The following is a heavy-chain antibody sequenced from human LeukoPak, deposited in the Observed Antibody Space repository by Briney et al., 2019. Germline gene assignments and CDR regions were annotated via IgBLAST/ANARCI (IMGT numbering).Heavy chain of an antibody. Sequence: SETLSLTCAVYGGSFSGYYWSWIRQPPGKGLEWIGEINHSGSTNYNPSLKSRVTISVDTSKNQFSLKLSSVTAADTAVYYCARRARGYSYGYEWYFDLWGRGTLVTVSS. J-gene: IGHJ2*01. D-gene: IGHD5-18*01. V-gene: IGHV4-34*01. CDR3: ARRARGYSYGYEWYFDL. CDR2: INHSGST. CDR1: GGSFSGYY.